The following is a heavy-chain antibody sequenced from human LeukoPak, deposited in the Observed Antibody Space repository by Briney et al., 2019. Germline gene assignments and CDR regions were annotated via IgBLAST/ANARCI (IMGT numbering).Heavy chain of an antibody. CDR3: AKQLGYCSDGSCYFPY. CDR1: GVSVSNNF. CDR2: ISNNGGYT. D-gene: IGHD2-15*01. Sequence: GGSLRLSCVASGVSVSNNFISWVRQAPGKGLEWVSAISNNGGYTYYADSVQGRFTISRDNSKSTLCLQMNSLRAEDTAVYYCAKQLGYCSDGSCYFPYWGQGTLVTVSS. J-gene: IGHJ4*02. V-gene: IGHV3-23*01.